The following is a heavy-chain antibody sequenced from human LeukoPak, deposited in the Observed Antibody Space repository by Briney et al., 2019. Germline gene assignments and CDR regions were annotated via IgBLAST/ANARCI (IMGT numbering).Heavy chain of an antibody. CDR3: ARQHEILTGYAFDI. CDR2: ISYSGRT. CDR1: GGSISSSNYY. D-gene: IGHD3-9*01. Sequence: SETLSLTCTVSGGSISSSNYYWGWIRQPPGKGLEWIGSISYSGRTHYNPSLMRRITISVDTSKNQFSLKLSSVTAADAAVYYCARQHEILTGYAFDIWGQGTVVTVSP. V-gene: IGHV4-39*01. J-gene: IGHJ3*02.